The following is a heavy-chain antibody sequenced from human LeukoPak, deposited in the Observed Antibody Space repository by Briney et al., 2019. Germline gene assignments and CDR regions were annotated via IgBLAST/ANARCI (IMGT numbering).Heavy chain of an antibody. V-gene: IGHV3-43*02. D-gene: IGHD4-11*01. J-gene: IGHJ5*02. CDR3: AKDTHSNYGRDWFDP. CDR2: ISGDGGST. Sequence: PGGSLRLSCAASGFTSDDYAMHWVRQAPGKGLEWVSLISGDGGSTYYADSVKGRFTISRDNSKNSLYLQMNSLRTEDTALYYCAKDTHSNYGRDWFDPWGQGTLVTVSS. CDR1: GFTSDDYA.